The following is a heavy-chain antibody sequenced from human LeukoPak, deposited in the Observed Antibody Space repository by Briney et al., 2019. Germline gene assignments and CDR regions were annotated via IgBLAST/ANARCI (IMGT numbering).Heavy chain of an antibody. D-gene: IGHD6-13*01. CDR3: ARQQQLVSLYFDY. V-gene: IGHV4-59*08. Sequence: SETLSLTCTVSGGSISSYHWSWIRQPPGKGLEWIGYIYYSGSTNYNPSLKSRVTISVDTSKNQFSLKLSSVTAADTAVYYCARQQQLVSLYFDYWGQGTLVTVSS. CDR2: IYYSGST. CDR1: GGSISSYH. J-gene: IGHJ4*02.